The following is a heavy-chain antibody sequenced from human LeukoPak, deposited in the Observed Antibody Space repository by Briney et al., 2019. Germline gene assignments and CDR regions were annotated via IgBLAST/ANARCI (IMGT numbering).Heavy chain of an antibody. CDR3: AKSSGWPNWFDP. CDR1: GFTFSSYA. CDR2: ISGSGGST. J-gene: IGHJ5*02. V-gene: IGHV3-23*01. Sequence: PGGSLRLSCAASGFTFSSYAMSWVRQAPGKGQEWVSAISGSGGSTYYADSVKGRFTISRDNSKNTLYLQMNSLRAEDTAVYYCAKSSGWPNWFDPWGQGTLVTVSS. D-gene: IGHD6-19*01.